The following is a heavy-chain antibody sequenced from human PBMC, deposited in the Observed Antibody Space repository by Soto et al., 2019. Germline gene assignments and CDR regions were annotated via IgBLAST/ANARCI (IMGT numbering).Heavy chain of an antibody. CDR1: GFTFNNFW. CDR2: INSDGTTT. J-gene: IGHJ4*02. Sequence: PGGSLRLSCAASGFTFNNFWMYWVRQTPEKGLVWVSGINSDGTTTIYADSVKGRFTISRDNAKNTLYLQMNSLTVEDTAIYYCVRDIRWGQGTLVTGSS. CDR3: VRDIR. V-gene: IGHV3-74*01.